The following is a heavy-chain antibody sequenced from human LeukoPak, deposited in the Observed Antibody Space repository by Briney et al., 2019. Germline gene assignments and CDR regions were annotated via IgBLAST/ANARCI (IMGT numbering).Heavy chain of an antibody. CDR2: ISSSRSYI. Sequence: GGSLRLSCAASGFTFSSYSMNWVRQAPGKGREWVSSISSSRSYIFYADSVKGRFTISRDNAKNSLYLQMNSLRAEDTAVYYCARDSSCDYWGQGTLVTVSS. CDR3: ARDSSCDY. V-gene: IGHV3-21*01. J-gene: IGHJ4*02. D-gene: IGHD6-13*01. CDR1: GFTFSSYS.